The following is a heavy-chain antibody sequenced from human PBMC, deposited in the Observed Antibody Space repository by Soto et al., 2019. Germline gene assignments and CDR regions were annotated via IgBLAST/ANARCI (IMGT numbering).Heavy chain of an antibody. D-gene: IGHD3-3*01. CDR2: IIPIFGTA. CDR1: GGTFSSYA. J-gene: IGHJ5*02. CDR3: ARASAPTDYDSWSGSPWFDP. V-gene: IGHV1-69*13. Sequence: ASVKVSCKASGGTFSSYAISWVRQAPGQGLEWMGGIIPIFGTANYAQKFQGRVTITADESTSTAYMELSSLRSEDTAVYYCARASAPTDYDSWSGSPWFDPWGQGTPVTVAS.